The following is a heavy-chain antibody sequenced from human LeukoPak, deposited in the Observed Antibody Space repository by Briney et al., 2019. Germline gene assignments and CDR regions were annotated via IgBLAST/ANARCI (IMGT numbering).Heavy chain of an antibody. D-gene: IGHD3-9*01. Sequence: GSSVKVSCKASGGTFSSYAISWVRQAPGQGLEWMGGIIPIFGTANYAQKFQGRVTITVDESTSTAYMELSSLRSEDTAVYYCASAWGILTPQHYYYYGMDVWGQGTTVTVSS. CDR1: GGTFSSYA. CDR3: ASAWGILTPQHYYYYGMDV. J-gene: IGHJ6*02. V-gene: IGHV1-69*13. CDR2: IIPIFGTA.